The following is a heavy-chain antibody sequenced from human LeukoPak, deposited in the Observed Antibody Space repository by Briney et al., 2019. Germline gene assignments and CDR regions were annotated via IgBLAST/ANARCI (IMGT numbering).Heavy chain of an antibody. CDR3: ARGGYSSSWYEVGITAFDI. CDR1: GFTFSDYY. Sequence: PGGSLRLSCAASGFTFSDYYMSWIRQAPGKGLEWVSYISSSGSTIYYADSVEGRFTISRDNAKNSLYLQMNSLRAEDTAVYYCARGGYSSSWYEVGITAFDIWGQGTMVTVSS. CDR2: ISSSGSTI. D-gene: IGHD6-13*01. J-gene: IGHJ3*02. V-gene: IGHV3-11*04.